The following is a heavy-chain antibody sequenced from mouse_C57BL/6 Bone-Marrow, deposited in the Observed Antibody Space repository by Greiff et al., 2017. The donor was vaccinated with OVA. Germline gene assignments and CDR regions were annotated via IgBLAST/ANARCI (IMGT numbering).Heavy chain of an antibody. CDR2: IYPGSGST. Sequence: QVQLQQSGAELVKPGASVKMSCKASGYTFTSYWITWVKQRPGQGLEWIGDIYPGSGSTNYNEKFKSKATLTVDTSSSTAYMQLSSLTSEDSAVYYCAREGYSNFYWYFGVWGTGTTVTGSS. J-gene: IGHJ1*03. CDR3: AREGYSNFYWYFGV. D-gene: IGHD2-5*01. CDR1: GYTFTSYW. V-gene: IGHV1-55*01.